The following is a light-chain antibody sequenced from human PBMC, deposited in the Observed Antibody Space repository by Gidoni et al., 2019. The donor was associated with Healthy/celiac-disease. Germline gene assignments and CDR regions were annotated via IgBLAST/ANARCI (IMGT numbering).Light chain of an antibody. CDR3: QHYNNWPPWT. V-gene: IGKV3-15*01. Sequence: EIVMTQSPATLSVSPGERATLSCRASQSVNSNLAWYQQKPGQAPRLLIYGASTRATGIPARCSGSGSGTEVTLTISSLQSEDFAVYYCQHYNNWPPWTFGQGTKVEIK. CDR2: GAS. CDR1: QSVNSN. J-gene: IGKJ1*01.